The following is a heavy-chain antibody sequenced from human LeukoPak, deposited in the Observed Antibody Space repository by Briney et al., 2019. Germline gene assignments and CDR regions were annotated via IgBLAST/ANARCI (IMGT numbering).Heavy chain of an antibody. D-gene: IGHD6-19*01. CDR3: ARHSSSGWYYFDY. Sequence: PSETLSLTCTVSGGSISSYYWSWIRQPPGKGLEWIGYIYYSGTTTYNPSLKSRVTTSVDTSKNQFSLKVSSVTAADTAVYYCARHSSSGWYYFDYWGQGTLVTVPS. J-gene: IGHJ4*02. CDR2: IYYSGTT. V-gene: IGHV4-59*08. CDR1: GGSISSYY.